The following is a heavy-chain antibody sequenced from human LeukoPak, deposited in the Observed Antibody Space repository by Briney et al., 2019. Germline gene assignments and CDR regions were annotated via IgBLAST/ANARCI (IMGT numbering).Heavy chain of an antibody. D-gene: IGHD3-10*01. V-gene: IGHV3-30*03. J-gene: IGHJ6*03. CDR3: ARERVTMVRGAPGGYYYYMDV. CDR1: GFPFSNYG. CDR2: ISFDGSKK. Sequence: GGSLRLSCAASGFPFSNYGMHWVRQAPGKGLEWVAVISFDGSKKDYADSVKGRLTTSRDNSKNTLYLQMNSLRAEDTAVYYCARERVTMVRGAPGGYYYYMDVWGKGTTVTVSS.